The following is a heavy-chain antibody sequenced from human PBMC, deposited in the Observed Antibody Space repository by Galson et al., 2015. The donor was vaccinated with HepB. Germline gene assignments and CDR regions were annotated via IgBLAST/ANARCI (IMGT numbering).Heavy chain of an antibody. J-gene: IGHJ3*02. CDR3: AKAPAVAGAFDI. D-gene: IGHD6-19*01. V-gene: IGHV3-30*18. CDR2: ISYDGSNK. Sequence: SLRLSCAASGFTFSSYGMHWVRQAPGKGLEWVAVISYDGSNKYYADSVKGRFTISRDNSKNTLYLQMNSLRAEDTAVYYCAKAPAVAGAFDIWGQGTMVTVSS. CDR1: GFTFSSYG.